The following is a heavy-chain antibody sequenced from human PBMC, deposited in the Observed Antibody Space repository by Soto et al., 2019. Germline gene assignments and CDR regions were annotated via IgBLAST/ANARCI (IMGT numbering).Heavy chain of an antibody. CDR3: AKRRWCGGDCYSDYFDY. CDR2: ISGSGGST. CDR1: GFTFSSYA. J-gene: IGHJ4*02. D-gene: IGHD2-21*02. Sequence: GSLRLSCAASGFTFSSYAMSWVRQAPGKGLEWVSAISGSGGSTYYADSVKGRFTISRDNSKNTLYLQMNSLRAEDTAVYYCAKRRWCGGDCYSDYFDYWGQGTLVTVSS. V-gene: IGHV3-23*01.